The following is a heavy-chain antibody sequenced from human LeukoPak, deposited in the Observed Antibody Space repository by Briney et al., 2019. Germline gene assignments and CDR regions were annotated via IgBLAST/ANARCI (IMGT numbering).Heavy chain of an antibody. V-gene: IGHV4-61*02. CDR2: IYTSGST. Sequence: SETLSLTXTVSGGSISSGSYYWSWIRQPAGKGLEWIGRIYTSGSTNYNPSLKSRVTISVDTSKNQFSLKLSSVTAADTAVYYCAVGYDFWSGPYYFDYWGPGTLVTVSS. CDR1: GGSISSGSYY. CDR3: AVGYDFWSGPYYFDY. J-gene: IGHJ4*02. D-gene: IGHD3-3*01.